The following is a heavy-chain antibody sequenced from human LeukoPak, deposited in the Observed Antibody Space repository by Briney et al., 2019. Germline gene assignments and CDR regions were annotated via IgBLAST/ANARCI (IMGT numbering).Heavy chain of an antibody. CDR3: ARHKAYSGSYSDY. Sequence: SQTLSLTCTVSGGSISSGSYYWSWIRQPAGKGLEWIGRIYTSGSTNYNPSLKSRVTISVDTSKNQFSLKLSSVTAADTAVYYCARHKAYSGSYSDYWGQGTLVTVSS. V-gene: IGHV4-61*02. CDR1: GGSISSGSYY. CDR2: IYTSGST. D-gene: IGHD1-26*01. J-gene: IGHJ4*02.